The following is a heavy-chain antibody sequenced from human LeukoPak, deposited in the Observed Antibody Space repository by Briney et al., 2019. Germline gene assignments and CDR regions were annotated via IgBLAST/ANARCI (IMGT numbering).Heavy chain of an antibody. J-gene: IGHJ6*03. V-gene: IGHV3-30*02. CDR3: AKDGDSTGYYSSYYNHMDV. Sequence: GSLRLSCAASGFSFSTYGFHWVRQAPGKGLEWVTFIRFDGGKKNYADSVKGRFAISRDNSKNTVYLQMNSLRAEATAIYYCAKDGDSTGYYSSYYNHMDVWGKGTSVTISS. CDR2: IRFDGGKK. D-gene: IGHD3-22*01. CDR1: GFSFSTYG.